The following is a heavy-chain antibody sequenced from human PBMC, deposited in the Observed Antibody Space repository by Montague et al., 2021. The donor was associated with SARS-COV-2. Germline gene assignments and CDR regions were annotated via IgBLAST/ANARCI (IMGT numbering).Heavy chain of an antibody. V-gene: IGHV2-70*11. CDR2: IDWGDDK. J-gene: IGHJ5*02. CDR1: GFSLSTSGMC. D-gene: IGHD2-15*01. CDR3: ARDIVAPECWPFDP. Sequence: PALVKPTQTLTLTCTFSGFSLSTSGMCVSWIRQPPGKALEWLARIDWGDDKYYSTSLKTRLTISKDTSKNQVVLTMTNMDPVDTATYYCARDIVAPECWPFDPWGHGTLVTVAS.